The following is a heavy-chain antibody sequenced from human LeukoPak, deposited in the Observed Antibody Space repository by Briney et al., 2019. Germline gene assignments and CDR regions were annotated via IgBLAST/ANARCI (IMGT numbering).Heavy chain of an antibody. CDR3: ARDVSGYCNLDC. Sequence: SETLSLTCTVSKDSISSGGYYWSWIRQNPGKGLEWIGYIYHSGTAYYNPSLKSRVTISVDTSKKHFSLNLSSVTAADTAVYYCARDVSGYCNLDCWGQGTLVTVPS. J-gene: IGHJ4*02. V-gene: IGHV4-31*03. D-gene: IGHD6-13*01. CDR2: IYHSGTA. CDR1: KDSISSGGYY.